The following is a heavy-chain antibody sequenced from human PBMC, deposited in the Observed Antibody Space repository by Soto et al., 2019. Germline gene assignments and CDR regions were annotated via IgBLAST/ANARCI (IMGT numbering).Heavy chain of an antibody. Sequence: EVQLVESGGGLVQPGGSLRLSCAASGFTFSSYAMHWVRQAPGKGLEYVSAISSNGGSTYYANSVKGRFTISRDNSKNALYLQMGSLRAEDMAVYYCARDTKSGSYALDYWSQGTLVTVSS. CDR3: ARDTKSGSYALDY. CDR1: GFTFSSYA. CDR2: ISSNGGST. J-gene: IGHJ4*02. V-gene: IGHV3-64*01. D-gene: IGHD1-26*01.